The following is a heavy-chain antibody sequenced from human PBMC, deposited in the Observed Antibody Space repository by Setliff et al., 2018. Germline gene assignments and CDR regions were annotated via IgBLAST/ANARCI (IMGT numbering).Heavy chain of an antibody. V-gene: IGHV4-39*07. CDR1: GGSISSSSYY. Sequence: SETLSLTCTVSGGSISSSSYYWGWIRQPPGKGLEWIGSIYYSGSTNYNPSLKSRVTISVDTSKNQFSPKLSSVTAADTAVYYCARGGYSRGPPVYYFDYWGQGTLVTVSS. CDR3: ARGGYSRGPPVYYFDY. D-gene: IGHD5-12*01. J-gene: IGHJ4*02. CDR2: IYYSGST.